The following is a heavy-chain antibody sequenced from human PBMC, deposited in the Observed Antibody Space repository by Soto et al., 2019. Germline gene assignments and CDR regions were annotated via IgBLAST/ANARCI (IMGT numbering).Heavy chain of an antibody. D-gene: IGHD1-1*01. Sequence: PGGSPRLSCAASGFTFSGYAMGWVRQAPGKGLEWVSTISGTGSSTYYADSVKGRFTISRDNSKNTLYLQMNSLRVEDTAVYFCAKGGRPPREPFMDVWGQGTTVTVSS. CDR1: GFTFSGYA. CDR2: ISGTGSST. CDR3: AKGGRPPREPFMDV. V-gene: IGHV3-23*01. J-gene: IGHJ6*02.